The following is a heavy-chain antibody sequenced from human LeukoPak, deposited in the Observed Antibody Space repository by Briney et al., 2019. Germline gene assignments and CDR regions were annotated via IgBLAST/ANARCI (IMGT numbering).Heavy chain of an antibody. V-gene: IGHV1-3*01. Sequence: ASVKVSCKASGYTFISYAIHWVRQAPGQRLEWMGWIHGGTSNTKYSQRFQGRVTITRDTSANTVYMELSRLRPEDTAVYFCARDITIGTTRFDPWGQGTLVTVSS. D-gene: IGHD1-1*01. J-gene: IGHJ5*02. CDR2: IHGGTSNT. CDR1: GYTFISYA. CDR3: ARDITIGTTRFDP.